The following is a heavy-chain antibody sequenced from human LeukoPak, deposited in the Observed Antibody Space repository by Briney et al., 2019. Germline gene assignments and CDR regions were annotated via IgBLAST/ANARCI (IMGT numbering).Heavy chain of an antibody. Sequence: GGSLRLSCVASGFTFSSYSMNWVRQAPGKGLEWVSYISSSSSTIYYADSVKGRFTISRDNAKNSLYLQMNSLRAEDTAVYYCARRDCDSIKCRGSNWFDPWGQGTLVSVSS. J-gene: IGHJ5*02. CDR3: ARRDCDSIKCRGSNWFDP. CDR2: ISSSSSTI. D-gene: IGHD3-22*01. V-gene: IGHV3-48*04. CDR1: GFTFSSYS.